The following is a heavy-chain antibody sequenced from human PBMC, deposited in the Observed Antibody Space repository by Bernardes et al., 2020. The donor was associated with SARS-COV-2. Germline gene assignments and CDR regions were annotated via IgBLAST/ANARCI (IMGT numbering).Heavy chain of an antibody. J-gene: IGHJ5*02. CDR2: ISGSGGST. D-gene: IGHD2-2*01. CDR3: ARVPDIVVVHFDP. V-gene: IGHV3-23*01. CDR1: GFTFNTSA. Sequence: GGSLLLSCAASGFTFNTSAMSWVRQAPGKGLEWVSVISGSGGSTYYSDSVKGRFTISRDNSKNTLYLQMNSLRAGDTAVYFCARVPDIVVVHFDPWGQGTLVTVSS.